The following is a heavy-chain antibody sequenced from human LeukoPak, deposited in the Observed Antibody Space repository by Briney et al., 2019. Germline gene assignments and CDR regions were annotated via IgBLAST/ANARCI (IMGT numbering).Heavy chain of an antibody. CDR1: GFTFSSYG. Sequence: GGSLRLSCAASGFTFSSYGMHWVRQAPGKGLEWVAFIRYDGSNKYYADSVKGRFTISRDNSKNTLYLQMNSLRAEDTAVYYCAKDGCGGGSCYSHYFDYWGQGTLVTVSS. D-gene: IGHD2-15*01. CDR3: AKDGCGGGSCYSHYFDY. V-gene: IGHV3-30*02. CDR2: IRYDGSNK. J-gene: IGHJ4*02.